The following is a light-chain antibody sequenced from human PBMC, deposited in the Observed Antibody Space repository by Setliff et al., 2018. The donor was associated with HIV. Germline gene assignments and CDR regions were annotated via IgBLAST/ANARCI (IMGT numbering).Light chain of an antibody. CDR3: AAWDDSLNGYV. CDR2: RNN. J-gene: IGLJ1*01. V-gene: IGLV1-44*01. Sequence: QSVLTQPPSASGTPGQRVTISRSGSSSNIGSNTVNWYQQLPGTAPKLLIYRNNQRPSGVPDRFSGSKSGTSAPLAISGLQSGDEADYYCAAWDDSLNGYVFGTGTKVTVL. CDR1: SSNIGSNT.